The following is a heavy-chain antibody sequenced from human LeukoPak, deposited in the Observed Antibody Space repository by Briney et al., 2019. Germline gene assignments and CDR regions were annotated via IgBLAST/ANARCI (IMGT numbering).Heavy chain of an antibody. CDR3: ASSGWSDY. Sequence: GGSLRLSCAASGFTFSSYAMHWVRQAPGKGLEYVSAISSNGGSTYYANSVKGRFTISRDNSKNTLYLQMGSLRAEDMAVYYCASSGWSDYWGQGTLVTVSS. J-gene: IGHJ4*02. CDR1: GFTFSSYA. V-gene: IGHV3-64*01. CDR2: ISSNGGST. D-gene: IGHD6-19*01.